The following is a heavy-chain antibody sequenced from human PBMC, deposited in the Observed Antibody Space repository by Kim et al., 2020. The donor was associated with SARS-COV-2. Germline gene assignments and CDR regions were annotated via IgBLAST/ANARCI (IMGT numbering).Heavy chain of an antibody. CDR2: INHSGST. V-gene: IGHV4-34*01. D-gene: IGHD6-19*01. Sequence: SETLSLTCAVYGGSFSAYYWSWIRQPPGKGLEWIGEINHSGSTNYNPSLKSRVTISVDTSKNQFSLKLSSVTAADTAVYYCTKGGSSGWFRGWYFDSWGQGTLVIVSS. J-gene: IGHJ4*02. CDR1: GGSFSAYY. CDR3: TKGGSSGWFRGWYFDS.